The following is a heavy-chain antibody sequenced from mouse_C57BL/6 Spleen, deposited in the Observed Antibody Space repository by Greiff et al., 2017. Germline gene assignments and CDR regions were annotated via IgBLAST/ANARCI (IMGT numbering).Heavy chain of an antibody. CDR3: ARSGDYGPYYFDY. D-gene: IGHD1-1*01. CDR2: IYPGDGDT. CDR1: GYAFSSYW. J-gene: IGHJ2*01. Sequence: VQLQQSGAELVKPGASVKISCKASGYAFSSYWMNWVKQRPGKGLEWIGQIYPGDGDTTYNGKFKGKATLTANKSSGTTYMQLSSLTSEDSAVYVCARSGDYGPYYFDYWGQGTTLTVAS. V-gene: IGHV1-80*01.